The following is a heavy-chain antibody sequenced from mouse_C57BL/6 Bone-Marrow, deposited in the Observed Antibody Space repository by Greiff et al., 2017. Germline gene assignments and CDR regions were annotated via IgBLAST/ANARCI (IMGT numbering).Heavy chain of an antibody. CDR1: GFTFRDYG. CDR3: AGGGSSPYYAMDY. Sequence: EVKLVESGGGLVKPGGSLILSCAASGFTFRDYGMHWVRQAPVKGLEWVAYISSGSSTIYYADTVKGRFTISRDNAKNTLFLQMTSLRSEDTAMYYCAGGGSSPYYAMDYWGQGTSVTVSS. J-gene: IGHJ4*01. V-gene: IGHV5-17*01. CDR2: ISSGSSTI. D-gene: IGHD1-1*01.